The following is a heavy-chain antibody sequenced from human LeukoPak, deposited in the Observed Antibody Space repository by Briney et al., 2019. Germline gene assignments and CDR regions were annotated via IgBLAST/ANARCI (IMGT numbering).Heavy chain of an antibody. V-gene: IGHV4-4*07. J-gene: IGHJ5*02. Sequence: SETLSLTCTVSGGSISSYYWSWIRQPAGKGLEWIGRIYTSGSTNYNPSLKSRVTMSVDTSKNQFSLKLSSVTAADTAVYYCASGVVVAVEIGNWFDPWGQGTLVTVSS. CDR2: IYTSGST. CDR3: ASGVVVAVEIGNWFDP. D-gene: IGHD2-15*01. CDR1: GGSISSYY.